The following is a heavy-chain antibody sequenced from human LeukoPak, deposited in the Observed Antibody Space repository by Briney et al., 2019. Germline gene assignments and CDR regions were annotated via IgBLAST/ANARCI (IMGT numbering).Heavy chain of an antibody. CDR2: ISGSGGST. CDR1: GFTFSSYA. Sequence: TGGSLRLSCAASGFTFSSYAMSWVRQAPGKGLEWVSAISGSGGSTYYADSVKGRFTISRDNSKNTLYLQMNSLRAEDTAVYYCAKCAGSYYYDSSGYYGDYWGQGTLVTVSS. V-gene: IGHV3-23*01. D-gene: IGHD3-22*01. CDR3: AKCAGSYYYDSSGYYGDY. J-gene: IGHJ4*02.